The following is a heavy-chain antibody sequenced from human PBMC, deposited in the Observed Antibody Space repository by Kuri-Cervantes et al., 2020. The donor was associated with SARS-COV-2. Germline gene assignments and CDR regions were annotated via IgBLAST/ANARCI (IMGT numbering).Heavy chain of an antibody. CDR1: GFTFGNAW. V-gene: IGHV3-15*04. CDR3: AKDGSTPQDAWIQLWIGTNYYMDV. D-gene: IGHD5-18*01. CDR2: IESKTDGGTT. Sequence: GGSLRLSCAASGFTFGNAWMNWVRQAPGKGLEWVGRIESKTDGGTTDYAAPVKGRFTISGDDSKNTLYLQMNSLRAEDTAVYYCAKDGSTPQDAWIQLWIGTNYYMDVWGKGTTVTVSS. J-gene: IGHJ6*03.